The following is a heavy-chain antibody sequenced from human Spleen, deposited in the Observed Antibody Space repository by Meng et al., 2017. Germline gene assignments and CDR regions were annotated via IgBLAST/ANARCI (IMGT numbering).Heavy chain of an antibody. J-gene: IGHJ1*01. D-gene: IGHD1-7*01. CDR1: GGSFSGYY. CDR3: ARGPWLNWNYPAYFQH. V-gene: IGHV4-34*01. CDR2: INHSGST. Sequence: QGQLKQWGAGLLKPSETLSLTCAVYGGSFSGYYWSWIRQPPGKGLEWIGEINHSGSTNYNPSLKSRVTISVDTSKNQFSLKLSSVTAADTAVYYCARGPWLNWNYPAYFQHWGQGTLVTVSS.